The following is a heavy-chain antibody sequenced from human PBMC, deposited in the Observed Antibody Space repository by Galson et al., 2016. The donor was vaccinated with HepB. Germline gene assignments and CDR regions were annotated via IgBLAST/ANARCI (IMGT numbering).Heavy chain of an antibody. CDR1: GFSISSGNW. V-gene: IGHV4-28*01. D-gene: IGHD6-19*01. Sequence: SETLSLTCAVSGFSISSGNWWGWIRQPPGKGLEWIGYIYKSGDTHYSPSLKNRVTMSVDTSKNQFSLKLGSVTAVDTAVYFCGRYNSVWRSFDYWGQGTLVTVAS. CDR3: GRYNSVWRSFDY. J-gene: IGHJ4*02. CDR2: IYKSGDT.